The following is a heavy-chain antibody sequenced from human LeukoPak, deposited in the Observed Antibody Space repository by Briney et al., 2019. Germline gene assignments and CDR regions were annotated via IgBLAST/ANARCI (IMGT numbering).Heavy chain of an antibody. V-gene: IGHV3-53*01. CDR1: GFTVSSNY. CDR3: AKQLGYCSDGSCYFPY. CDR2: IYSGGST. Sequence: GGSLRLSCAASGFTVSSNYISWVRQAPGKGLEWVSVIYSGGSTYYADSVKGRFTISRDNSKSTLCLQMNSLRAEDTAVYYCAKQLGYCSDGSCYFPYWGQGTLVTVSS. J-gene: IGHJ4*02. D-gene: IGHD2-15*01.